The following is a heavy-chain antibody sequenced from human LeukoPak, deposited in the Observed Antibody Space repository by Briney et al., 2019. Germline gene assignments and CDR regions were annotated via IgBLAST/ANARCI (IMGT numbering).Heavy chain of an antibody. CDR2: IKGDGSEK. V-gene: IGHV3-7*01. D-gene: IGHD5-18*01. CDR1: GFTFSAFW. CDR3: AKELRGYSYGLRNNWFDP. J-gene: IGHJ5*02. Sequence: AGGSLRLSCAASGFTFSAFWMSWVRQAPGKGLEWVAIIKGDGSEKAYVDSVKGRFSISRDNAENSLYLQMNSLRAEDTAVYYCAKELRGYSYGLRNNWFDPWGQGTLVTVSS.